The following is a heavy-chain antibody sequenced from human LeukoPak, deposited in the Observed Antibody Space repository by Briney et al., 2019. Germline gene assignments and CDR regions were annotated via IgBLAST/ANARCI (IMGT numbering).Heavy chain of an antibody. D-gene: IGHD6-6*01. J-gene: IGHJ3*02. CDR1: GGSISSYY. V-gene: IGHV4-4*07. CDR2: IYTSGST. Sequence: SETLSLTCTVSGGSISSYYWSWIRQPAGKGQEWIGRIYTSGSTNYNPSLKSRVTMSVDTSKNQFSLKLSSVTAADTAVYYCARGRPDYDAFDIWGQGTMVTVSS. CDR3: ARGRPDYDAFDI.